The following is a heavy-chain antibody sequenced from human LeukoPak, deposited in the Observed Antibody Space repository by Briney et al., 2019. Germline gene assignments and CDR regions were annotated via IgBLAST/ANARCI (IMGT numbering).Heavy chain of an antibody. CDR2: MNPNSGNT. V-gene: IGHV1-8*01. CDR1: GYTFTSYD. J-gene: IGHJ4*02. D-gene: IGHD3-3*01. Sequence: ASVTVSCKASGYTFTSYDINWVRQATGQGLEWMGWMNPNSGNTGYAQKFQGRVTMTRNTSTSTAYMELSSLRSEDTAVYYCARGPLFGVVIGPLIGYWGQGTLVTVSS. CDR3: ARGPLFGVVIGPLIGY.